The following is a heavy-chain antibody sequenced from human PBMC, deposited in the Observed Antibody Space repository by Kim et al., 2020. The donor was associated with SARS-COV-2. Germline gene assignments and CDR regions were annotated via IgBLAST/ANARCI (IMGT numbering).Heavy chain of an antibody. CDR1: GFTFSSYG. Sequence: GGSLRLSCAASGFTFSSYGMHWVRQAPGKGLEWVAVISYDGSNKYYADSVKGRFTISRDNSKNTLYLQMNSLRAEDTAVYYCAKENYYGSGSYYHEFDY. J-gene: IGHJ4*01. D-gene: IGHD3-10*01. CDR3: AKENYYGSGSYYHEFDY. V-gene: IGHV3-30*18. CDR2: ISYDGSNK.